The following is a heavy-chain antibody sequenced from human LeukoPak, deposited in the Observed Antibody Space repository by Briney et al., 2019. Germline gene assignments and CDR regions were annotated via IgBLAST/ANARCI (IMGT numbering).Heavy chain of an antibody. Sequence: SETLSLTCTVSGGSISSYYWGWIRQPPGKGLEWIGSIYYSGSTYYNPSLKSRVTISVDTSKNQFSLKLSSVTAADTAVYYCARAGMVRGVSFDYWGQGTLVTVSS. J-gene: IGHJ4*02. CDR2: IYYSGST. D-gene: IGHD3-10*01. CDR3: ARAGMVRGVSFDY. V-gene: IGHV4-39*01. CDR1: GGSISSYY.